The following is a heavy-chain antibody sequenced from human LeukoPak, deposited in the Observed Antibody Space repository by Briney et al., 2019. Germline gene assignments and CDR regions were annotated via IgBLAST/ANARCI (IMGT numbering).Heavy chain of an antibody. CDR2: IWYDGSNK. Sequence: GGSLRLSCAASGFTFSSYGMHWVRQAPGKGLEWVAVIWYDGSNKYYADSVEGRFTISRDNSKNTLYLQMNSLRAEDTAVYYCAKDQAAREGSNWFDPWGQGTLVTVSS. V-gene: IGHV3-33*06. CDR1: GFTFSSYG. J-gene: IGHJ5*02. D-gene: IGHD6-6*01. CDR3: AKDQAAREGSNWFDP.